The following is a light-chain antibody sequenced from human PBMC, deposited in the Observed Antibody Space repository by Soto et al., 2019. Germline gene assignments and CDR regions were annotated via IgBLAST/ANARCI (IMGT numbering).Light chain of an antibody. CDR1: QSVSSN. Sequence: EIVMTQSPATLSVSPGDRATLSCRASQSVSSNLAWYQQKPGQAPRLLIYGASTRATGIPARFSGSGSGTEFTLTISSLQSEDFAVYYCQQYNNWLSWTFGQGTKVDIK. CDR2: GAS. CDR3: QQYNNWLSWT. V-gene: IGKV3-15*01. J-gene: IGKJ1*01.